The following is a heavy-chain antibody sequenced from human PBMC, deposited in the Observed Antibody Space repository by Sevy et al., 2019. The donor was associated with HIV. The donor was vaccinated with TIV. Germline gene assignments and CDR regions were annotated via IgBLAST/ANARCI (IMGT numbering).Heavy chain of an antibody. V-gene: IGHV3-64D*06. CDR2: LSSDNAGST. J-gene: IGHJ5*02. CDR3: VKDRIETILWSKGDWFDP. CDR1: GFTFSNYA. D-gene: IGHD3-9*01. Sequence: GESLKISCSASGFTFSNYAMHWVRQAPGKGLEYVSGLSSDNAGSTYYADSVNGRFTISRDNSKNTLYLQMRSLRTEDTAVYYCVKDRIETILWSKGDWFDPWGQGTLVTVSS.